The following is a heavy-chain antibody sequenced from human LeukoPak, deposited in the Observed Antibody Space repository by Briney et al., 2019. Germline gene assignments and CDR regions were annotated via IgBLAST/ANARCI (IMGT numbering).Heavy chain of an antibody. CDR3: ARHGSITMVRGRLRYYYMDV. CDR1: GYTFTSYG. Sequence: GASVKVSCKASGYTFTSYGISWVRQAPGQGLEWMGWISAYNGNTNYAQKLQGRVTMTTDTSTSTAYMELRSLRSDDTAVYYCARHGSITMVRGRLRYYYMDVWGKGTTVTISS. CDR2: ISAYNGNT. D-gene: IGHD3-10*01. V-gene: IGHV1-18*01. J-gene: IGHJ6*03.